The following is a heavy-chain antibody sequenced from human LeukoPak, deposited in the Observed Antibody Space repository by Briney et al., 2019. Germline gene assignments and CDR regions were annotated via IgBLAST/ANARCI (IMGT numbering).Heavy chain of an antibody. Sequence: ASVKVSCKASGYTFTSYYMHGVRQATGQGLEWMGWMNPNSGNAGYAQKFQGRVTITKNTSRSTAYMELSSLRSKDTAVYYCARGSSGWALYYYYYMDVWGKGTTVTVSS. D-gene: IGHD6-19*01. V-gene: IGHV1-8*03. J-gene: IGHJ6*03. CDR1: GYTFTSYY. CDR2: MNPNSGNA. CDR3: ARGSSGWALYYYYYMDV.